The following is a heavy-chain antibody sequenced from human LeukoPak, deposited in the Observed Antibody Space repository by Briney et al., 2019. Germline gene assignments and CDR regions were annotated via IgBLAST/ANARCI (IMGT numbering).Heavy chain of an antibody. D-gene: IGHD3-10*01. V-gene: IGHV6-1*01. CDR2: TYYRSKWYN. CDR1: GDSVSSNSAA. CDR3: ARGFPPYYGSGRSEEYYYYYYMDV. Sequence: SQTLSLTCAISGDSVSSNSAAWNWIRQSPSRGLEWLGRTYYRSKWYNDYAVSVKSRITINPDTSKNQFSLQLNSVTPEDTAVYYCARGFPPYYGSGRSEEYYYYYYMDVWGKGTTVTVSS. J-gene: IGHJ6*03.